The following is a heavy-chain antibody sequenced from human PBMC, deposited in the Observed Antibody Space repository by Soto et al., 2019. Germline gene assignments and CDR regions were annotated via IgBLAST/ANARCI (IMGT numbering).Heavy chain of an antibody. D-gene: IGHD2-8*02. CDR2: IKPSGGST. CDR3: VRDTGPPRAFDM. Sequence: ASVKVSCKASGYTFTSYYMHWGRQAPGQGLEWMGLIKPSGGSTSYAQKFQGRVTMTSDTSTSTVYMELSSLRSEDTAMYYCVRDTGPPRAFDMWGQGTMVTVSS. V-gene: IGHV1-46*03. J-gene: IGHJ3*02. CDR1: GYTFTSYY.